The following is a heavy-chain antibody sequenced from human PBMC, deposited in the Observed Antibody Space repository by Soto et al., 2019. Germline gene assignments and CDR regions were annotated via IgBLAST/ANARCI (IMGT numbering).Heavy chain of an antibody. Sequence: YFGSWLRQQPGKGLEWIGYISYGGSTYYNPSLKSRVIISVDTSKNHLPLTPSSVTAADTAVYYCAREALDLLYWDTRQPSLFHFSGQ. J-gene: IGHJ4*02. CDR3: AREALDLLYWDTRQPSLFHF. CDR2: ISYGGST. D-gene: IGHD2-8*02. V-gene: IGHV4-30-4*06. CDR1: YF.